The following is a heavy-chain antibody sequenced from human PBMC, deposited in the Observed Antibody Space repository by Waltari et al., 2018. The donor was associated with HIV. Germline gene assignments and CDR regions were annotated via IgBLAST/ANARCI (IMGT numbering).Heavy chain of an antibody. V-gene: IGHV3-33*01. CDR2: MWYGGSNK. D-gene: IGHD6-25*01. CDR1: GFTFSGFG. CDR3: AREKGSSSGHYYCMDV. Sequence: QVQLVESGGGVVQPGRSLRLSCAASGFTFSGFGMPWVRQTPVKGLEWMAVMWYGGSNKLYSDSMEGRFTVPRDNSKNTLYLKMNSRRVDDTVIYYCAREKGSSSGHYYCMDVWGQGTTVTVSS. J-gene: IGHJ6*02.